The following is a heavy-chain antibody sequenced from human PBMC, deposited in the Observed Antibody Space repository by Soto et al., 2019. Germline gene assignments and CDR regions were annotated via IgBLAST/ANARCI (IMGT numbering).Heavy chain of an antibody. Sequence: FQGRVTITRDTSASTAYMELSSLRSEDTAVYYCARGVGATFVFDYWGQGTLVTVSS. V-gene: IGHV1-3*01. D-gene: IGHD1-26*01. J-gene: IGHJ4*02. CDR3: ARGVGATFVFDY.